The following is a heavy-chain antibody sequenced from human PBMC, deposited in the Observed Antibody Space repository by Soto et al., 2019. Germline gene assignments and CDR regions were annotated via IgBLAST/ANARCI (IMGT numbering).Heavy chain of an antibody. CDR2: INPNSGGT. CDR3: ARGGSLWFGELSAYYYGMDV. J-gene: IGHJ6*02. V-gene: IGHV1-2*04. CDR1: GYTFTGYY. D-gene: IGHD3-10*01. Sequence: ASVKVSCKASGYTFTGYYMHWVRQAPGQGLEWMGWINPNSGGTNYAQKFQGWVAMTRDTSISTAYMELSRLRSDDTAVYYCARGGSLWFGELSAYYYGMDVWGQGTTVTVSS.